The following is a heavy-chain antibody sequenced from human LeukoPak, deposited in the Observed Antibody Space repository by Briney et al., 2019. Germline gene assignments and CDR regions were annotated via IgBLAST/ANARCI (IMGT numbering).Heavy chain of an antibody. Sequence: GGSLRLSCAASGFTVSSSYMNWVRQAPGKGLEWVSIIYSGGSTYYADSVKGRFTNSRDNSKNTVYLQMNSLRAEDTAVYYCARDAYCSSTSCLNWGQGTLVTVSS. CDR1: GFTVSSSY. V-gene: IGHV3-66*01. J-gene: IGHJ4*02. D-gene: IGHD2-2*01. CDR3: ARDAYCSSTSCLN. CDR2: IYSGGST.